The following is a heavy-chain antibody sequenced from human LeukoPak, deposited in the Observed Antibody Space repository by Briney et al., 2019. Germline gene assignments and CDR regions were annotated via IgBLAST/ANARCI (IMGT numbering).Heavy chain of an antibody. J-gene: IGHJ4*02. CDR1: GFTFDDYA. Sequence: GGSLRLSCAASGFTFDDYAMHWVRQAPGKGLEWVSLISWDGGSTCYADSVKGRFTISRDNSKNSLYLQMNSLRAEDTALYYCAKDVYGSGTGLDYWGQGTLVTVSS. V-gene: IGHV3-43D*03. D-gene: IGHD3-10*01. CDR2: ISWDGGST. CDR3: AKDVYGSGTGLDY.